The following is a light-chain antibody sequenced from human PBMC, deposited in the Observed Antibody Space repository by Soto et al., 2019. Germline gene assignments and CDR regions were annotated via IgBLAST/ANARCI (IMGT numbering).Light chain of an antibody. Sequence: EIVLTQSPATLSLSPGERASLSCRASQSVGSYFAWYQQKPGQAPRLLIYDAFTRATGIPARFSGSGSGTDFTLTISSLEPEYFAVYYCQERSALPLFAFGPGTKVDVK. J-gene: IGKJ3*01. CDR3: QERSALPLFA. CDR1: QSVGSY. V-gene: IGKV3-11*01. CDR2: DAF.